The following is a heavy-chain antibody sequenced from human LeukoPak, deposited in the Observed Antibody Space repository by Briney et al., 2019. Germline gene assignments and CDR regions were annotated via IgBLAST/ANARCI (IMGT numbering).Heavy chain of an antibody. V-gene: IGHV1-18*01. Sequence: ASVRVSCKASGYTFTSYGISWVRQAPGQGLERMGWISAYNGNTNYAQKLQGRVTMTTDTSTSTAYMELRSLRSDDTAVYYCAGYGDYENDAFDIWGQGTMVTVSS. CDR2: ISAYNGNT. CDR3: AGYGDYENDAFDI. CDR1: GYTFTSYG. J-gene: IGHJ3*02. D-gene: IGHD4-17*01.